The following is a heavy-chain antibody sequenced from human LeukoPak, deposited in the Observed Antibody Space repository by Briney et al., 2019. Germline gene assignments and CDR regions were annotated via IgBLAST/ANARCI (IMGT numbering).Heavy chain of an antibody. CDR2: INHSGST. J-gene: IGHJ4*02. D-gene: IGHD3-3*01. Sequence: SETLSLTCAVYGGSFSGYYWSWIRQPPGKGLEWIGEINHSGSTNYNPSLKSLVTISVDTSKNQFSLKLSSVTAADTAVYYCARASDFWSGYFDYWGQGTLVTVSS. CDR1: GGSFSGYY. V-gene: IGHV4-34*01. CDR3: ARASDFWSGYFDY.